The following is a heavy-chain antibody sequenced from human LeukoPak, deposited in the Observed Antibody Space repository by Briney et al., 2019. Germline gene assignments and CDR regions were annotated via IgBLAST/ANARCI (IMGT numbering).Heavy chain of an antibody. V-gene: IGHV1-69*05. CDR2: IIPIFGTA. D-gene: IGHD4-17*01. CDR1: GGTFSSYA. J-gene: IGHJ4*02. Sequence: SVKVSCKASGGTFSSYAISWVRQAPGQGLEWMGGIIPIFGTANYAQKFQGRVTITTDESTSTAYMELSSLRSEDTAVYYCARVYGAQDAYGDPLFDYWGQGTLVTVSS. CDR3: ARVYGAQDAYGDPLFDY.